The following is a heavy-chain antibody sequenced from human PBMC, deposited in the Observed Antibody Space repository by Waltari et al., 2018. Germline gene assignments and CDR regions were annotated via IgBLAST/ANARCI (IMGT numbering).Heavy chain of an antibody. CDR1: GYSIRSGYY. CDR3: ARGAAAGSGPRIDY. Sequence: QVQLQESGPGLLNPSETLSLTCAVSGYSIRSGYYWGWVRPPPGKGLEGIGSVYPSGNSYNHPSPKRRRSISADSSNNQLSLKLSSVTAADTAVYYCARGAAAGSGPRIDYWGQGILVTVSS. V-gene: IGHV4-38-2*01. J-gene: IGHJ4*02. CDR2: VYPSGNS. D-gene: IGHD6-13*01.